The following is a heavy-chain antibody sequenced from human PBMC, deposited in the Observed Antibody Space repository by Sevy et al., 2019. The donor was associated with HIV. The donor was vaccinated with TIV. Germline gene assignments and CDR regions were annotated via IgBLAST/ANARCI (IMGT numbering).Heavy chain of an antibody. V-gene: IGHV3-7*01. Sequence: GGSLRLSCAASGFTFSSYWMSWVRQAPAKGLEWVATMKEDGSERNYVDSVKGRFTISRDNAKNSLYLQMNSLRAEDTAVYYCVREGVGGYSYSLDCWGQGTLVTVSS. CDR1: GFTFSSYW. D-gene: IGHD5-18*01. CDR3: VREGVGGYSYSLDC. CDR2: MKEDGSER. J-gene: IGHJ4*02.